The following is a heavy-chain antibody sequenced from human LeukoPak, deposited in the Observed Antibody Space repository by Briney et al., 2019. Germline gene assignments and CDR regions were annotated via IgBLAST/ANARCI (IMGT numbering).Heavy chain of an antibody. J-gene: IGHJ6*03. V-gene: IGHV3-21*01. CDR1: GFTFSDCY. CDR2: ITSSGTYI. CDR3: ARDPYSGSYGDYYYYYMDV. D-gene: IGHD1-26*01. Sequence: GGSLRLSCATSGFTFSDCYMNWVRQAPGKGQEWVSSITSSGTYIYYADSVKGRFTISRDNAKNSLYLQMNSLRPEDTAVYYCARDPYSGSYGDYYYYYMDVWGKGTTVTISS.